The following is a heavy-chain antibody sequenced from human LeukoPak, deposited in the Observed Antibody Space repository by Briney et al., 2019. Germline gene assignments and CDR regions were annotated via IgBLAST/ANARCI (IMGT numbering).Heavy chain of an antibody. Sequence: PGGSLRLSCAASGFTFSSYAMSWVRQAPGKGLEWVSAISGSGGGTYYADSVKGRFTISRDNSKNTLYLQMNSLRAEDTAVYYCAKGRGRLELQDAFDIWGQGTMVTVSS. CDR3: AKGRGRLELQDAFDI. D-gene: IGHD1-7*01. CDR1: GFTFSSYA. V-gene: IGHV3-23*01. J-gene: IGHJ3*02. CDR2: ISGSGGGT.